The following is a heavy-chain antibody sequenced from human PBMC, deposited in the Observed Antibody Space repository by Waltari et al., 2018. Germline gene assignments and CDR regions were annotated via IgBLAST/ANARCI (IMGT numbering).Heavy chain of an antibody. D-gene: IGHD4-17*01. CDR2: VNPNTGGT. V-gene: IGHV1-2*02. CDR3: ARVGVGSSYGDYVGY. J-gene: IGHJ4*02. Sequence: QVQLVQSGAEVKKPGASVKVFCKASGYTFTDYYMHWVRQAPGQGLEWMVWVNPNTGGTNYAQKFQGRVTMTRDTSINTAYMELSGLRSDDTAVYYCARVGVGSSYGDYVGYWGQGTLVTVSS. CDR1: GYTFTDYY.